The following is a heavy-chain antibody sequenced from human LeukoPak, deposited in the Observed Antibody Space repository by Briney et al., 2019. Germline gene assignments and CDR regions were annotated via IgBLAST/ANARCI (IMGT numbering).Heavy chain of an antibody. CDR1: GFIFSTYG. J-gene: IGHJ4*02. Sequence: PGGSLRLSCAASGFIFSTYGMNWVPQAPGKGLEGVTYISSRGTSINYADSVRGRFTLARDNAKNSLFLQMNSLRAQDTAAYYCARIPVWCMLSCFVLWGEGRLVSVS. V-gene: IGHV3-48*03. CDR2: ISSRGTSI. D-gene: IGHD2-8*01. CDR3: ARIPVWCMLSCFVL.